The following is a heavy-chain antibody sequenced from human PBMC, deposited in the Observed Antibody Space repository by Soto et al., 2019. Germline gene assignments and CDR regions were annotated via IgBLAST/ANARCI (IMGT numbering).Heavy chain of an antibody. V-gene: IGHV3-30-3*01. CDR3: ARSNIAAGTHCFDP. Sequence: PGGSLRLSCAASGFTFSDYPMHWVRQAPGKGLEWVAVISEDGSGRYYADPVKGRFIISRDNSKSTQSLQMNSLRVEDTAVYYCARSNIAAGTHCFDPWGQGTLVTVSS. J-gene: IGHJ5*02. D-gene: IGHD6-13*01. CDR1: GFTFSDYP. CDR2: ISEDGSGR.